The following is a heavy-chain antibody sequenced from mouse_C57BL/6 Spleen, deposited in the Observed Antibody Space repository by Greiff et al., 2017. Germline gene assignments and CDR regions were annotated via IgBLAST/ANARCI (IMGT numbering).Heavy chain of an antibody. J-gene: IGHJ2*01. Sequence: EVQLQQSGPELVKPGASVKISCKASGYTFTDYYMNWVKQSHGKSLEWIGDINPNNGGTSYNQKFKGKATLTVDKSSSTAYMELRSLTSEDSAVYYCARSGEDYFDYWGQGTTRTVSS. CDR1: GYTFTDYY. D-gene: IGHD4-1*01. CDR2: INPNNGGT. V-gene: IGHV1-26*01. CDR3: ARSGEDYFDY.